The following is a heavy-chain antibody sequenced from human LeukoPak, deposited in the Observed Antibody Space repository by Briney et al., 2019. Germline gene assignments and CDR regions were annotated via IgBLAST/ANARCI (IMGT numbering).Heavy chain of an antibody. V-gene: IGHV3-48*01. CDR3: ARDLWDIVVVVAATGDAFDI. D-gene: IGHD2-15*01. J-gene: IGHJ3*02. Sequence: RGSLRLSCAASGFTFSSYSMNWVRQAPGKGLEWLSYIGSSGSPIYYADSVKGRFTISRDNANSLLYLQMNSLRAEDTAVYYCARDLWDIVVVVAATGDAFDIWGQGTMVTVSS. CDR1: GFTFSSYS. CDR2: IGSSGSPI.